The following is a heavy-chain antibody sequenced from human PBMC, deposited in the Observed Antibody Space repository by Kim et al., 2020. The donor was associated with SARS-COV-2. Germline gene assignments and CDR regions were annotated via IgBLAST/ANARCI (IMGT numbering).Heavy chain of an antibody. CDR1: GFTFSSYS. Sequence: GGSLRLSCAASGFTFSSYSMNWVRQAPGKGLEWVSSISSSSSYIYYADSVKGRFTISRDNAKNSLYLQMNSLRAEDTAVYYCARDEGSGWSNYYYYGMDVWGQGTTVTVSS. D-gene: IGHD6-19*01. J-gene: IGHJ6*02. V-gene: IGHV3-21*04. CDR3: ARDEGSGWSNYYYYGMDV. CDR2: ISSSSSYI.